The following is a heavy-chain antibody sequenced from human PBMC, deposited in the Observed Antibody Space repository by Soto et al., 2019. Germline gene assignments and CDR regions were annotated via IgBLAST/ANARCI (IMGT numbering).Heavy chain of an antibody. V-gene: IGHV4-61*01. Sequence: SETPPLTWTVSGGPVRGGSDYGAWIRQPPGKELDWFGYIYYSGSTTYIPTLKSRVTISVDTSKNQFSLTLSAVTAAVTALYNGVRDSLVGDSSRGPQPFDYWGQGTLVTVSS. CDR2: IYYSGST. CDR1: GGPVRGGSDY. D-gene: IGHD6-13*01. CDR3: VRDSLVGDSSRGPQPFDY. J-gene: IGHJ4*02.